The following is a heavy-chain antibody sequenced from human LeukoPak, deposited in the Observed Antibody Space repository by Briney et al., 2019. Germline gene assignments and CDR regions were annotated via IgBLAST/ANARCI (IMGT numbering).Heavy chain of an antibody. CDR1: GGSFSGYL. J-gene: IGHJ6*02. V-gene: IGHV4-34*01. Sequence: PSETLSLTCDVPGGSFSGYLWSWIRQSPGKGLEWIGEVNYRGSPNYNPSLERRVTISVDTSKNQLSLKLTSVTAADTALYYCTRSGLTGMREYERADYYHYGMDLWGQGTAVTVFS. CDR3: TRSGLTGMREYERADYYHYGMDL. D-gene: IGHD2/OR15-2a*01. CDR2: VNYRGSP.